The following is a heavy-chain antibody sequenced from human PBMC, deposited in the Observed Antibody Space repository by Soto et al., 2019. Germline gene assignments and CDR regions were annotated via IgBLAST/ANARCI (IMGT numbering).Heavy chain of an antibody. J-gene: IGHJ4*02. V-gene: IGHV1-46*01. CDR2: INPSGGST. D-gene: IGHD3-22*01. CDR1: GYVFTNNY. CDR3: ARADYYDSSGFYYDC. Sequence: ASVKVSCKASGYVFTNNYIQWVRQAPRQGLEWMGIINPSGGSTNYLQKFQGRITMTRDTSTSTVYMELSSLRSEDTAVYFCARADYYDSSGFYYDCWGQGTLVTVSS.